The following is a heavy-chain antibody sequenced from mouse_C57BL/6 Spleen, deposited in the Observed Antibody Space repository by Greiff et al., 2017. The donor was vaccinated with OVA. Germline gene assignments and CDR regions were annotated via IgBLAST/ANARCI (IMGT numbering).Heavy chain of an antibody. J-gene: IGHJ2*01. CDR2: INPNNGGT. V-gene: IGHV1-26*01. CDR3: ARRGDGYFDY. D-gene: IGHD2-3*01. Sequence: VQLKQSGPELVKPGASVKISCKASGYTFTDYYMNWVKQSHGKSLEWIGDINPNNGGTSYNQKFKGKATLTVDKSSSTAYMELRSLTSEDSAVYYCARRGDGYFDYWGQGTTLTVSS. CDR1: GYTFTDYY.